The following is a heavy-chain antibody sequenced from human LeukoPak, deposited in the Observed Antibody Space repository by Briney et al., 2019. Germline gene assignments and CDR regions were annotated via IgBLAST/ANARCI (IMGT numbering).Heavy chain of an antibody. CDR1: GGTFSSYV. CDR2: IIPEFGTA. Sequence: ASVKVSCKASGGTFSSYVISWVRQAPGQGLEWMGGIIPEFGTANYAQKFQGTVTINADVSATTVYMVLNSLRSEDTAVYYCAREPEPAITMVRGEVFDIWGQGTMVIVSS. CDR3: AREPEPAITMVRGEVFDI. D-gene: IGHD3-10*01. V-gene: IGHV1-69*13. J-gene: IGHJ3*02.